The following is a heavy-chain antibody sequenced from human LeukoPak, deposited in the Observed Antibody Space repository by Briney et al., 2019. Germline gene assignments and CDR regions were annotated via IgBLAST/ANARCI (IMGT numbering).Heavy chain of an antibody. J-gene: IGHJ6*04. CDR3: AKDLNGPYYYYGMDV. Sequence: ESGGSLRLSCAASGFTFSRSGMHWVRQAPGKGLEWVAVMSYDGSDKYYADSVKGRFTISRDNSKNTLYLQMNSLRAEDTAVYYCAKDLNGPYYYYGMDVWGKGTTVTVSS. V-gene: IGHV3-30*18. CDR2: MSYDGSDK. CDR1: GFTFSRSG.